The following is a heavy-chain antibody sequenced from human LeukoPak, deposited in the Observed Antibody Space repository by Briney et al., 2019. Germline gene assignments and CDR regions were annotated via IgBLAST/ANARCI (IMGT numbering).Heavy chain of an antibody. V-gene: IGHV4-61*02. J-gene: IGHJ4*02. D-gene: IGHD3-22*01. CDR1: GGSISSGSYY. CDR2: IYTSGST. Sequence: PSQTLSLTCTVSGGSISSGSYYWSWIRQPPGKGLEWIGRIYTSGSTNYNPSLKSRVTISVDTSKNQFSLKLSSVTAADTAVCYCARGSSYDSSGYQYWGQGTLVTVSS. CDR3: ARGSSYDSSGYQY.